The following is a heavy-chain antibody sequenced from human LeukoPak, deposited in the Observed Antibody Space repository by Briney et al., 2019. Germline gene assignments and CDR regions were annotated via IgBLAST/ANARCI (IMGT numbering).Heavy chain of an antibody. CDR1: GFTFSSYA. CDR3: ARDIWGGEGVTVTTWSGAFDI. J-gene: IGHJ3*02. CDR2: ISYDGSNK. Sequence: PGRSLRLSCAASGFTFSSYAMHWVRQAPGKGLEWGAVISYDGSNKYYADSVKGRFTISRDNSKNSLYLQIDSLRAEDTAVYYCARDIWGGEGVTVTTWSGAFDIWGQGTMVTVSS. V-gene: IGHV3-30*04. D-gene: IGHD4-17*01.